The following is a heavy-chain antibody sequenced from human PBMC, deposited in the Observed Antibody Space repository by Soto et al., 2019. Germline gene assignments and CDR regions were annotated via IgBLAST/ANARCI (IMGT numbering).Heavy chain of an antibody. J-gene: IGHJ4*02. CDR3: ARQITMIVVALDY. D-gene: IGHD3-22*01. CDR1: GGSISSGGYY. V-gene: IGHV4-39*01. Sequence: SETLSLTCTFSGGSISSGGYYLGWIRQPPGKGLEWIGSIYYSGSTYYNPSLKSRVTISVDTSKNQFSLKLSSVTAADTAVYYCARQITMIVVALDYWGQGTLVTVSS. CDR2: IYYSGST.